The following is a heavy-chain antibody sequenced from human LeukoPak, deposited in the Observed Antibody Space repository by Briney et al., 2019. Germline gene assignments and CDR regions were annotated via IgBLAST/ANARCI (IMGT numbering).Heavy chain of an antibody. D-gene: IGHD3-22*01. J-gene: IGHJ3*02. CDR1: GYTFTSYD. CDR3: ARVDDSSGYYHRMDAFDI. V-gene: IGHV1-8*01. CDR2: MNPNSGNT. Sequence: ASVKVSCKASGYTFTSYDINWVRQATGQGLEWMGWMNPNSGNTGYAQKFQGRVTMTRNTSISTAYMELSSLRSEDTAVYYCARVDDSSGYYHRMDAFDIWGQGTMVTVSS.